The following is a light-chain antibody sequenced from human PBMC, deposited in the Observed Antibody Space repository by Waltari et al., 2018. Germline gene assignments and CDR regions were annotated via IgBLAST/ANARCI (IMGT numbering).Light chain of an antibody. Sequence: QSALTQPASVSGSPGQSITISCIGTSSDVGVYNYVSWYQQHPGKPPKLMIYDVSNRPSGVSRRFSGSKSGTTASLTISGRQAEDEADYYCSSYSSSTTPLIFGGGTKLTVL. CDR3: SSYSSSTTPLI. J-gene: IGLJ2*01. CDR1: SSDVGVYNY. CDR2: DVS. V-gene: IGLV2-14*03.